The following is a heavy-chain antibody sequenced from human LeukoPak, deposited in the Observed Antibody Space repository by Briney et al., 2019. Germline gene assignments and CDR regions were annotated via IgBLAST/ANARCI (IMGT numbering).Heavy chain of an antibody. CDR3: ASSYQFGDSGYYPFDY. CDR2: IYSDGSST. V-gene: IGHV3-74*01. CDR1: GFTFSSYW. J-gene: IGHJ4*02. Sequence: GGSLRLSCAASGFTFSSYWMHWVRQAPGKGLVWVSRIYSDGSSTNYADSVKGRFTISRDNAKNTLYLQMNSLRAEDTAVYYCASSYQFGDSGYYPFDYWGQGTLVTVSS. D-gene: IGHD3-22*01.